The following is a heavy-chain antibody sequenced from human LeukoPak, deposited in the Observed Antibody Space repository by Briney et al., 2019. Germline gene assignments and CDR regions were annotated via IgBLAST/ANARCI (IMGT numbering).Heavy chain of an antibody. CDR2: IYHSRSP. J-gene: IGHJ4*02. Sequence: SETLSLTCAVSGGSISSSNWWSWVRQPPGKGLEWIGEIYHSRSPNYNPSLKSRVTISEDTSKNQFSLKVSSVTAADTAVYYCVGLDYWGQGTLVTVSS. CDR3: VGLDY. V-gene: IGHV4-4*02. CDR1: GGSISSSNW. D-gene: IGHD3-16*01.